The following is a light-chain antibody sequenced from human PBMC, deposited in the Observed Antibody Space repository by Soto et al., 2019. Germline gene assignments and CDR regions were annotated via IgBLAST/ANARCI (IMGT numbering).Light chain of an antibody. J-gene: IGLJ2*01. CDR1: SSDVGGYNH. CDR2: DVT. V-gene: IGLV2-14*03. CDR3: QSYSSSNTLV. Sequence: QSALTQPASVSGSPGQSITISCTGTSSDVGGYNHVSWYQQHPGKAPKLMIYDVTDRPSGVSNRFSGSKSGNTASLAISGLPAEDVADYYCQSYSSSNTLVFGGGTKVTLL.